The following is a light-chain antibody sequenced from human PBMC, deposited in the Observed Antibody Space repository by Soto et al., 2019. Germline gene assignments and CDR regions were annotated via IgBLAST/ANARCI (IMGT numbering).Light chain of an antibody. CDR1: QSVSRSY. V-gene: IGKV3D-20*01. J-gene: IGKJ1*01. CDR3: QQYNNWPPWT. CDR2: DAS. Sequence: EIVLAQSPATLSLSPGDRATLSCGASQSVSRSYLAWYQQKPGLAPRLIIYDASTRATGIPDRFSGSGSGTDFTLTISRLEPEDFAVYYCQQYNNWPPWTFGQGTKVDIK.